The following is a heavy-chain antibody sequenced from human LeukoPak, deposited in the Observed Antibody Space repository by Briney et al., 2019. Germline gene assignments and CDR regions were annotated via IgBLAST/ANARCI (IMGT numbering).Heavy chain of an antibody. V-gene: IGHV1-2*02. CDR3: AREHDYVSYYYGMDV. CDR2: INPNSGGT. Sequence: ASVKVSCKASGYTFTGYYMHWVRQAPGQGLEWMGWINPNSGGTNYAQKFQGRVTMTRDTSISTAYMELCRLRSDDTAVYYCAREHDYVSYYYGMDVWGQGTTVTVSS. J-gene: IGHJ6*02. D-gene: IGHD3-16*01. CDR1: GYTFTGYY.